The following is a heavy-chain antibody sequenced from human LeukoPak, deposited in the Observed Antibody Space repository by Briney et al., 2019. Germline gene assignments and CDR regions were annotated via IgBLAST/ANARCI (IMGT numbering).Heavy chain of an antibody. Sequence: PGGSLRLSCAASGFTFSSYSMNWVRQAPGKGLEWVSSISSSSSYIYYADSVKGRFTISRDNAKNSLYLQMNSLRAEDTAVYYCARDPRGQQLVLFATFGYWGQGTLVTVSS. J-gene: IGHJ4*02. V-gene: IGHV3-21*01. D-gene: IGHD6-13*01. CDR3: ARDPRGQQLVLFATFGY. CDR1: GFTFSSYS. CDR2: ISSSSSYI.